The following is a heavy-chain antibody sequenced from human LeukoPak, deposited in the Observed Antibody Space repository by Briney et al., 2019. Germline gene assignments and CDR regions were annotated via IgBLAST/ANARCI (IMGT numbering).Heavy chain of an antibody. CDR3: AKDMRSGSYFSRSESYYFDY. V-gene: IGHV3-9*01. CDR2: ISWNSGSI. CDR1: GFTFDDYA. D-gene: IGHD1-26*01. J-gene: IGHJ4*02. Sequence: PGRSLRLSCAASGFTFDDYAMHWVRQAPGKGLEWVSGISWNSGSIGYADSVKGRFTISRDNAKNSLYLQMNSLRAEDTALYYCAKDMRSGSYFSRSESYYFDYWGQGTLVTVSS.